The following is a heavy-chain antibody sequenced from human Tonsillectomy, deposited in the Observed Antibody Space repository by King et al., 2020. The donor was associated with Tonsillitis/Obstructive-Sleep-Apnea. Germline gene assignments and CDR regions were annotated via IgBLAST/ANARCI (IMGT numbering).Heavy chain of an antibody. CDR1: GYTFSSYG. CDR2: ISAYNGNT. J-gene: IGHJ6*03. V-gene: IGHV1-18*01. D-gene: IGHD3-3*01. CDR3: ARTWGYDFWNGYYNDYYYYYMDV. Sequence: MQLVQSGAEVKKPGASVKVSCKASGYTFSSYGMSWVRQAPGQGLEWMGWISAYNGNTKYAQKFQGRVTMTTDTSTSTAYMELRSLRSDDTAVYYCARTWGYDFWNGYYNDYYYYYMDVWGKGTTVTVSS.